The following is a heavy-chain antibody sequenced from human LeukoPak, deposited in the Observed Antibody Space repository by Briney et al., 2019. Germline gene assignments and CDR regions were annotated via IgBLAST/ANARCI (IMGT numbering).Heavy chain of an antibody. V-gene: IGHV3-11*03. CDR1: GFTITDQY. D-gene: IGHD3-3*01. J-gene: IGHJ4*02. CDR3: AKPSLNSITVFGVVDY. Sequence: GGSXRLSCVVSGFTITDQYMGWIRQAPGKGLQWGSYISGCSRYINYADSVKGRFTISRDNSKNTLYLQMNSLRAEDTAVYYCAKPSLNSITVFGVVDYWGQGTLVTVSS. CDR2: ISGCSRYI.